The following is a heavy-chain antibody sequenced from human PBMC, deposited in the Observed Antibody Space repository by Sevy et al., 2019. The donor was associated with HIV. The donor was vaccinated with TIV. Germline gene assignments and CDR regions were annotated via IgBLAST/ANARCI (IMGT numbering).Heavy chain of an antibody. CDR2: ISSSGSTI. D-gene: IGHD3-22*01. CDR3: ARASGYYDSSGLPDY. J-gene: IGHJ4*02. CDR1: GFTFSDYF. Sequence: GGSLRLSCAASGFTFSDYFMSWIRQAPGKGLEWVSYISSSGSTIYYADSVKGRFTISRDNAKNSLYLQMNSLRAEDTAVYYCARASGYYDSSGLPDYWGQGTLVTVPS. V-gene: IGHV3-11*01.